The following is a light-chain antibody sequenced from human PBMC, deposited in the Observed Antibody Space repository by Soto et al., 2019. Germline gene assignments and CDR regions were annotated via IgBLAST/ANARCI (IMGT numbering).Light chain of an antibody. V-gene: IGLV4-69*01. CDR1: SGHSSYA. J-gene: IGLJ3*02. Sequence: QPLLTQSPSASASLGASVKLTCTLSSGHSSYAIAWHQQQPEKGPRYLMKLNSDGSHSKGDGIPDRFSGSSSGAERYLTISSLQSEDEADYYCQTWGTGIWVFGGGTQLTVL. CDR2: LNSDGSH. CDR3: QTWGTGIWV.